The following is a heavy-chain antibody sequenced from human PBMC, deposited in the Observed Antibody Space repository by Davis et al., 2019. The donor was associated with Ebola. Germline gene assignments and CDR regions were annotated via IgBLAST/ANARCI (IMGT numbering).Heavy chain of an antibody. Sequence: PSETLSLTCAVSGSSISSGAYWGWIRQSPGKGLEWIGSIYNSVSTHYNPSLKSRLTISVDTSKNQFSLKLKSVTAADTAVYYCVRGGYWKFDYWGQGTLVTVSS. V-gene: IGHV4-38-2*01. CDR1: GSSISSGAY. CDR3: VRGGYWKFDY. D-gene: IGHD1-1*01. J-gene: IGHJ4*02. CDR2: IYNSVST.